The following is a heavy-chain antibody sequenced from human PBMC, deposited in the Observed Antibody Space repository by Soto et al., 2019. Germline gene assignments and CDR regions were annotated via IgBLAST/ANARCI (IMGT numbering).Heavy chain of an antibody. CDR3: ASGIQLWLRRINNGYSG. D-gene: IGHD5-18*01. Sequence: QVQLVQSGAEVKKPESSVKVSCKAPGGTFSTYAISWVRQAPGQGLEWMGGIIPMFGTAKYAQRFQDRVTIPADEPTNTVYTELTTLRSEDTAVYFSASGIQLWLRRINNGYSGWGQGTLVTVSS. V-gene: IGHV1-69*12. J-gene: IGHJ4*02. CDR2: IIPMFGTA. CDR1: GGTFSTYA.